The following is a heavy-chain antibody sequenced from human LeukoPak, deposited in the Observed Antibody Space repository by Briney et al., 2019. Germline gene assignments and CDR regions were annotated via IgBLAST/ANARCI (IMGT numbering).Heavy chain of an antibody. CDR1: GFTVSSNS. CDR3: ARRAGAYSHPYDY. CDR2: IYSDNT. J-gene: IGHJ4*02. V-gene: IGHV3-53*01. Sequence: PGGTLGLSCAASGFTVSSNSMSWVRQAPGKGLEWVSFIYSDNTHYSDSVKGRFTISRDNSKNTLYLQMDSLRAEDTAVYYCARRAGAYSHPYDYWGQGTLVTVSS. D-gene: IGHD4/OR15-4a*01.